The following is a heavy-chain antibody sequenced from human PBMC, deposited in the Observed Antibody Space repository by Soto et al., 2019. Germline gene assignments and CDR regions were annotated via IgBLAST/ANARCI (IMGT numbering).Heavy chain of an antibody. D-gene: IGHD3-10*01. J-gene: IGHJ4*02. CDR1: GFTFSNYA. CDR3: AKAPPSITMVRGVSCFDY. Sequence: GGSLRLSCAVSGFTFSNYAMSWVRQAPGKGLEWVSAISGSGDSTYYADSVKGRFTISRDNSENTLYLQMNSLRVEDTALYYCAKAPPSITMVRGVSCFDYWGQGTLVTVSS. CDR2: ISGSGDST. V-gene: IGHV3-23*01.